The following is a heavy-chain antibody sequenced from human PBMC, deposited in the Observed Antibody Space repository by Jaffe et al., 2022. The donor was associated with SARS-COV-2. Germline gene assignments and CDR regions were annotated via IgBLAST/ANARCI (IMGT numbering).Heavy chain of an antibody. D-gene: IGHD3-22*01. CDR2: ISYDGSNK. V-gene: IGHV3-30-3*01. CDR1: GFTFSSYA. Sequence: QVQLVESGGGVVQPGRSLRLSCAASGFTFSSYAMHWVRQAPGKGLEWVAVISYDGSNKYYADSVKGRFTISRDNSKNTLYLQMNSLRAEDTAVYYCARDIDYYDSSGLALDYWGQGTLVTVSS. J-gene: IGHJ4*02. CDR3: ARDIDYYDSSGLALDY.